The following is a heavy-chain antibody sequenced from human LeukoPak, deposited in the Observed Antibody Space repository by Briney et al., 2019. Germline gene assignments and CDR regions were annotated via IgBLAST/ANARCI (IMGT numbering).Heavy chain of an antibody. CDR2: IIPIFGTA. Sequence: SVKVSCKASGGTFSSYAISWVRQAPGQGLEWMGGIIPIFGTANYAQKFQGRVTITTDESTSTAYMELSSLRSEDTAVYYCARYGSVPAAAPFDPWGQGTLVTVSS. J-gene: IGHJ5*02. V-gene: IGHV1-69*05. D-gene: IGHD2-2*01. CDR3: ARYGSVPAAAPFDP. CDR1: GGTFSSYA.